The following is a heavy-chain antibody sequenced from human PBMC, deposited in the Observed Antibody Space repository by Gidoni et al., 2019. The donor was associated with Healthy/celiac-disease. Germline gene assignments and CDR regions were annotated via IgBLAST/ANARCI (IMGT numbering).Heavy chain of an antibody. Sequence: QVQLVESGGGVVQPGRSLRLSCAASGFTLSSYGMHWVRQAPGKGLEWVAVISYDGSNKYYADSVKSRFTISRDNSKNTLYLQMNSLRAEDTAVYYCAKEDTAMVTGDYCFDYWGQGTLVTVSS. CDR2: ISYDGSNK. D-gene: IGHD5-18*01. CDR3: AKEDTAMVTGDYCFDY. J-gene: IGHJ4*02. V-gene: IGHV3-30*18. CDR1: GFTLSSYG.